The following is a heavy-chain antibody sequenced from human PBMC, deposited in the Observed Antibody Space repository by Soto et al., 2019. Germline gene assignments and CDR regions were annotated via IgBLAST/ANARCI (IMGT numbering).Heavy chain of an antibody. CDR2: MSYDGSNE. CDR1: GFTFSSYA. CDR3: ARGSNYPDYDYSGMDV. D-gene: IGHD4-4*01. J-gene: IGHJ6*02. Sequence: RRLSCAASGFTFSSYAMHWVRRAPCKGLDWVAVMSYDGSNEDYADSGKGRFTIARGNGKNSLYLQMKSLRSEDTALYCCARGSNYPDYDYSGMDVWGQGNTVTVS. V-gene: IGHV3-30-3*01.